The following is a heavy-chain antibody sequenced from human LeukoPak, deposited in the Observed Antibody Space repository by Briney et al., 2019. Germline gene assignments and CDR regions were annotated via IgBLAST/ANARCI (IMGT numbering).Heavy chain of an antibody. CDR2: ISSSGSNI. D-gene: IGHD3-22*01. CDR3: ARDGYYYDSSGYYYTAFDI. J-gene: IGHJ3*02. V-gene: IGHV3-48*03. CDR1: GFTFSSYE. Sequence: PGGSLRLSCAASGFTFSSYEVNWVRQAPGKGLEWVSYISSSGSNIYYADSVKGRFTISRDNAKNSLYLQMNSLRAEDTAVYYCARDGYYYDSSGYYYTAFDIWGQGTMVTVSS.